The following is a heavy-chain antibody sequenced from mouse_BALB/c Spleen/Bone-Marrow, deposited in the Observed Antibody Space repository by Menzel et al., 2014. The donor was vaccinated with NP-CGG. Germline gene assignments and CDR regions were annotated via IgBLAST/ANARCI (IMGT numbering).Heavy chain of an antibody. CDR2: INPDSSTI. V-gene: IGHV4-1*02. J-gene: IGHJ1*01. Sequence: EVKLMESGGGLVQPGGSLKLSCAASGFDFSRYWMTWVRQAPGKGLEWIGEINPDSSTINYTPSLKDKFIISRDNAKNTLYLQMSKVRSEDTALYYCARPGYYGYQDVWGAGTRGHRLL. CDR1: GFDFSRYW. CDR3: ARPGYYGYQDV. D-gene: IGHD1-2*01.